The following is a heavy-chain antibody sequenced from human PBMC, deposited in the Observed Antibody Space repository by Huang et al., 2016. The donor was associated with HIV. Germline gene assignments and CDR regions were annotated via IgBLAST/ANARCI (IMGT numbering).Heavy chain of an antibody. CDR3: ARPLNYYDSSGYFSLSVVDL. D-gene: IGHD3-22*01. CDR1: GYSFTAYG. V-gene: IGHV1-3*01. CDR2: INCNGNI. Sequence: QVQLVQSGAEVKKPGASVKVSCKASGYSFTAYGMHWVRQVPGLRFECRGGINCNGNIRNAEKVQDRVTISTDTSANTAYVELGSLRSEDTAVYYCARPLNYYDSSGYFSLSVVDLWGQGTMVTVSS. J-gene: IGHJ3*01.